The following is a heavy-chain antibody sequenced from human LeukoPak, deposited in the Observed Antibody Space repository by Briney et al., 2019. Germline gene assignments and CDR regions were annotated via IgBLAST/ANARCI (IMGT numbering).Heavy chain of an antibody. D-gene: IGHD3-3*01. CDR1: GYTFTSYG. Sequence: ASVKVSCKASGYTFTSYGISWVRQAPGQGLEWMGWISAYNGNTNYAQKLQGRFTMTTDTSTSTAYRELRSLRSDDTAVYYCARDLGVLRPLSYDFWSGYYTRKYDPTGNDYWGKGTLVTVSS. CDR2: ISAYNGNT. J-gene: IGHJ4*02. V-gene: IGHV1-18*01. CDR3: ARDLGVLRPLSYDFWSGYYTRKYDPTGNDY.